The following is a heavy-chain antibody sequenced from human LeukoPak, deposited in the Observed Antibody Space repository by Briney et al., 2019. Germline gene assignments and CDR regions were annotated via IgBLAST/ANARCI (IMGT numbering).Heavy chain of an antibody. CDR1: GFTVSGNY. CDR2: IHRGGNT. J-gene: IGHJ4*02. Sequence: GGSLRLSCAASGFTVSGNYMSWVRQAPGKGLEWLSVIHRGGNTYYADSVKGRFTISRDSSKNTVFLQMDSLRAEDAAVYYCARDPGYGLGVDYGDYWGQGTLVTVSS. D-gene: IGHD3-10*01. V-gene: IGHV3-66*01. CDR3: ARDPGYGLGVDYGDY.